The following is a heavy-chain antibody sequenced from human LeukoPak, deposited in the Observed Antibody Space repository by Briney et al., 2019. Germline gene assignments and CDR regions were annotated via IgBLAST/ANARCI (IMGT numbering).Heavy chain of an antibody. Sequence: GGSLRLSCAGSGFTFGSYWMHWVPQAPGKGPVWVSRINSDGRSTTYADAVKGRFTTSRDNAKGTLYLQMDSLTGEDSGVYYCARDVDFDYWGQGTLVTVPS. V-gene: IGHV3-74*01. CDR3: ARDVDFDY. CDR1: GFTFGSYW. J-gene: IGHJ4*02. CDR2: INSDGRST.